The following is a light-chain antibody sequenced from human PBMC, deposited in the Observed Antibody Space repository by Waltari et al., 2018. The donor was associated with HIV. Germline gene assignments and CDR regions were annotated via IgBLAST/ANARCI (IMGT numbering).Light chain of an antibody. CDR3: CSYAGSYTYVV. V-gene: IGLV2-11*01. CDR1: SSDVGGYKY. CDR2: DVN. J-gene: IGLJ2*01. Sequence: QSALTQPRSVSGSPGQSVTMSCSGTSSDVGGYKYVSWYQQHPGKAPKLLIYDVNKRPSGVSDHFSGSKSGNTASLTISGLQVEDEADYYCCSYAGSYTYVVLGGGTKLTVL.